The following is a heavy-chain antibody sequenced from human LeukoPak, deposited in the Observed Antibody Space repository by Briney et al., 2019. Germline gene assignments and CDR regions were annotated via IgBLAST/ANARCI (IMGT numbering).Heavy chain of an antibody. D-gene: IGHD3-10*01. CDR1: GYTFTTYD. V-gene: IGHV1-8*01. J-gene: IGHJ4*02. CDR3: ARGRGALFDD. Sequence: ASVKVSCKASGYTFTTYDINWVRQAAGQGLEWMGWMNPNSCNTVYAQKFQGRVTMTRNTSISTAYMELRGLRSDDTAVYYCARGRGALFDDWGQGTLVTVSS. CDR2: MNPNSCNT.